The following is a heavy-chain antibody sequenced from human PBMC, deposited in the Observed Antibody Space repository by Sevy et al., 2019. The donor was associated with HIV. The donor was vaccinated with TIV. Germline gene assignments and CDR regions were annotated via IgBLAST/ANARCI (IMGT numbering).Heavy chain of an antibody. D-gene: IGHD4-4*01. CDR3: ARETDNSARWLDP. J-gene: IGHJ5*02. Sequence: GGSLRLSCAASGFTFNFHGMHWVRQAPGKGLEWVAFIWHDGSNKYMADSVKGRLTISRANSKNTLFLQMNSLTVEDTAVYYCARETDNSARWLDPWGQGTLVTVSS. CDR2: IWHDGSNK. V-gene: IGHV3-30*02. CDR1: GFTFNFHG.